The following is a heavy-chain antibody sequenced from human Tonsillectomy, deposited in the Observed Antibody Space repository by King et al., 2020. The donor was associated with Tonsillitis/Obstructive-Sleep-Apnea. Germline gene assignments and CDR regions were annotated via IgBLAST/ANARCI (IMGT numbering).Heavy chain of an antibody. J-gene: IGHJ4*02. D-gene: IGHD2-2*01. CDR2: INPNSGGT. Sequence: VQLVESGAEVKRPGASVKVSCKASGYSFTGYYMHWVRQAPGQGLEWMGWINPNSGGTDYAQKFQGRVTMTRDTSISTAYMELSRLRSDDTAVFYCARVRDCSSTSCYEGAFDFWGQGTLDTVSS. V-gene: IGHV1-2*02. CDR1: GYSFTGYY. CDR3: ARVRDCSSTSCYEGAFDF.